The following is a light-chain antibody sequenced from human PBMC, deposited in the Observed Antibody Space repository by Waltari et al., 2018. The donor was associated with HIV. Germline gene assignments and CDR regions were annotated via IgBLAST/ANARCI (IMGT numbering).Light chain of an antibody. J-gene: IGLJ1*01. CDR3: AAWDDSLTGRYV. CDR1: SSNIGSNA. Sequence: QSVLTQPPSASVTPGQRVTLSCSGSSSNIGSNAVNWYQQLPGKAPNLLIYSDNRRPSGVPDRFSGSKSGTSASLAISGLQSEDEADYYCAAWDDSLTGRYVFGTGTKVTVL. V-gene: IGLV1-44*01. CDR2: SDN.